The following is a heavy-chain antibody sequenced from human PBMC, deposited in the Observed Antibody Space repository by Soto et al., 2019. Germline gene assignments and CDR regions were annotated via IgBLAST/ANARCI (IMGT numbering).Heavy chain of an antibody. CDR2: IYGSGDST. J-gene: IGHJ4*02. D-gene: IGHD1-26*01. V-gene: IGHV3-23*01. CDR3: AKDLKPDSRWEIDY. Sequence: EVQLLESGGGLVQPGGSLRLSCSASGFTFSVYTMNWVRQAPGKGLEWVSGIYGSGDSTFYADSVTGRFTISRDNSKNTLYLQMNSVRAEDTAVYYCAKDLKPDSRWEIDYWGQGTLVTVSS. CDR1: GFTFSVYT.